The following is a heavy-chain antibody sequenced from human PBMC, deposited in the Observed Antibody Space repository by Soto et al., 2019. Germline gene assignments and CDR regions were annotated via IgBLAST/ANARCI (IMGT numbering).Heavy chain of an antibody. Sequence: GGSLRLSCAASGFTFSSYWMHWVRQAPGKGLVWVSRINSDGSSTSYADSVKGRFTISRDNAKNTLYLQMNSLRAEDTAVYYCARHYCSGGSCEYFDYWGQGTLVTVSS. J-gene: IGHJ4*02. CDR2: INSDGSST. V-gene: IGHV3-74*01. D-gene: IGHD2-15*01. CDR1: GFTFSSYW. CDR3: ARHYCSGGSCEYFDY.